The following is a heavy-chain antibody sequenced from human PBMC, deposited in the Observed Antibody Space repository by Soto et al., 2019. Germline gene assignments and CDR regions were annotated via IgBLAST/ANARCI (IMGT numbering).Heavy chain of an antibody. Sequence: QVQLVESGGGVVQPGRSLRLSCSASGFNFGHYAMHWVRQAPGKGLEWVAALSFDRSNEYYADSLRGRFTISRDNSKNTLYLQMNSLRAEEPAVYYCARVEYSFGTPFLDYWGQGTLVTVSS. CDR2: LSFDRSNE. CDR1: GFNFGHYA. CDR3: ARVEYSFGTPFLDY. J-gene: IGHJ4*02. D-gene: IGHD3-16*01. V-gene: IGHV3-30-3*01.